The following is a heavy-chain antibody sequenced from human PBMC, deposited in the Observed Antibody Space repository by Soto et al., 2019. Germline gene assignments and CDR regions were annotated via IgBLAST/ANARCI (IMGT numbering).Heavy chain of an antibody. V-gene: IGHV3-30*18. CDR2: VSYEGSIK. Sequence: QVKLVESGGGVVQPGRSLRLSCAGSGFSFNYFGIHWVRQAPGKGLEWVAVVSYEGSIKYYADSVKGRFTVSRDNSKNTLYLQMNSLRAEDTAVYFCAKDLGGSYPGKFHYYGVDVWGLGTTVTVSS. CDR3: AKDLGGSYPGKFHYYGVDV. D-gene: IGHD1-26*01. CDR1: GFSFNYFG. J-gene: IGHJ6*02.